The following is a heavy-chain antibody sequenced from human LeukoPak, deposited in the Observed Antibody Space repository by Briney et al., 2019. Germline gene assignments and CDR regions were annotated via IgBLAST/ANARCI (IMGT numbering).Heavy chain of an antibody. CDR2: IIPIFGTA. J-gene: IGHJ4*02. CDR3: ARGAIAVAGTENYFDY. V-gene: IGHV1-69*13. CDR1: GGTFSSYA. Sequence: SVKVSCKASGGTFSSYAISWVRQAPGQGLEWMGGIIPIFGTANYAQKFQGRVTITADESTSTAYMELSSLRSEDTAVYYCARGAIAVAGTENYFDYWGQGTPVTVSS. D-gene: IGHD6-19*01.